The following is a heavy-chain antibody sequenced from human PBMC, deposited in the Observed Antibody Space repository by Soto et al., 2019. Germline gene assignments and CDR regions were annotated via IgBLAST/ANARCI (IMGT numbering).Heavy chain of an antibody. CDR1: GGSISSADYY. CDR3: AIGSSGDKVDY. V-gene: IGHV4-30-4*01. CDR2: IYNTGST. Sequence: QVQLQEPGPRLVEPSQTLSLTCTVSGGSISSADYYWSWIRQPPGTGLEWIGHIYNTGSTYSNPSLQRRVDISVDMARTQFPRKLSSVIAADTDVYSCAIGSSGDKVDYCGQGTLVTVSS. J-gene: IGHJ4*02. D-gene: IGHD1-26*01.